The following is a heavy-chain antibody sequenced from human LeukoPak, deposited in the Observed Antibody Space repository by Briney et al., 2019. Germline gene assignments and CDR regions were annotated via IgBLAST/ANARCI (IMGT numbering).Heavy chain of an antibody. CDR3: AKEPLRGSYPDY. CDR2: MNPNSGNT. CDR1: GYTFTSYD. V-gene: IGHV1-8*01. D-gene: IGHD1-26*01. Sequence: ASVKVSCKASGYTFTSYDINWVRQATGQGLEWMGWMNPNSGNTGYAQKFQGRVTMTRNTSISTAYMELSSLRSEDTAVYYCAKEPLRGSYPDYWGQGTLVTVSS. J-gene: IGHJ4*02.